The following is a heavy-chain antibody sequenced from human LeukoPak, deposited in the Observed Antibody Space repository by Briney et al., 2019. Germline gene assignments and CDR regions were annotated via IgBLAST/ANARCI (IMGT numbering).Heavy chain of an antibody. J-gene: IGHJ4*02. D-gene: IGHD3-16*01. Sequence: PSETLSLTCAVYGGSFSGYYWSWIRQPPGKGLEWIGEINRSGSTNYNPSLKSRVTISVDTSKNQFSLKLSSVTAADTAVYYCARRIPYALMNYWGQGTPVTVSS. V-gene: IGHV4-34*01. CDR2: INRSGST. CDR3: ARRIPYALMNY. CDR1: GGSFSGYY.